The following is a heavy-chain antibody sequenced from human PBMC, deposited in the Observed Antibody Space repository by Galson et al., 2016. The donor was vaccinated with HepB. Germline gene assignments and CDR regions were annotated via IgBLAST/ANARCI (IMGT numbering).Heavy chain of an antibody. V-gene: IGHV4-39*07. CDR1: GGSVSSSAYY. CDR2: MYYRGSP. J-gene: IGHJ4*02. CDR3: ARGIQLDYFDY. Sequence: SETLSLTCTVSGGSVSSSAYYWGWFHQPPGKGLEWIGTMYYRGSPYYNPSLKSRVTISIDTSKNQFSLNLSSVTAADTALYFCARGIQLDYFDYWGQGTLVTFSS. D-gene: IGHD4-11*01.